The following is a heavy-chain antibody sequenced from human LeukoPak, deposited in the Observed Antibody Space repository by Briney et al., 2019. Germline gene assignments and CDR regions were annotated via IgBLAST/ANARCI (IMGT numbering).Heavy chain of an antibody. V-gene: IGHV3-23*01. J-gene: IGHJ1*01. CDR1: GFTFSSYA. D-gene: IGHD3-22*01. Sequence: PGGSVTLSCAASGFTFSSYAMSWVRQAPGKGLEWVSAISGSGGSTYYADSVKGRFTISRDNSKNTLYLQMNSLRAEDTAVYYCARGVDDSTGYYQTWGEGTLVTVSS. CDR3: ARGVDDSTGYYQT. CDR2: ISGSGGST.